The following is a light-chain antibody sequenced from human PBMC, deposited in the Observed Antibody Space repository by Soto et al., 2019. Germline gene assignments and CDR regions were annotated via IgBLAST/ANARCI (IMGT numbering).Light chain of an antibody. CDR3: QQYNNWPPWT. CDR1: QSVSSN. V-gene: IGKV3-15*01. Sequence: EIVMTQSPATLSVSPGERATLSCRASQSVSSNLAWYKQKPGQAPRLLIYGSSTRATGIPARFSGSGSGTGFSLNISSLQSEDFEVYYCQQYNNWPPWTFGQGTKVEIK. J-gene: IGKJ1*01. CDR2: GSS.